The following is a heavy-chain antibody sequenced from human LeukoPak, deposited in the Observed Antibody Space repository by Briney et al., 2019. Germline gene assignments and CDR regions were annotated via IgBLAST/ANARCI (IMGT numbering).Heavy chain of an antibody. D-gene: IGHD3-16*01. Sequence: GGSLRLSCAASEFTFSTYGMHWVRQAPGKGLEWVAVISYDGTNKYYADSVKGRFTISRDNSKNTLYLQMNSLRDEDTAMYFCATDSGGAPFDHWGQGTLVTVSS. CDR2: ISYDGTNK. CDR1: EFTFSTYG. V-gene: IGHV3-30*03. CDR3: ATDSGGAPFDH. J-gene: IGHJ4*02.